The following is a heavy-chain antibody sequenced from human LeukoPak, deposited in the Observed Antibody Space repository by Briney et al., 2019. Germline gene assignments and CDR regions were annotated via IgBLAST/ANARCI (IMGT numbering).Heavy chain of an antibody. Sequence: GGSLRLSCAASGFTFSSYAMSWVRQAPGKGLEWVSAISGSGGSTYYADSVKGRFTISRDNSKNTLYLQMNSLRAEDTAVYYCAKKDGSGGRNDAFDIWGQGTMVTVPS. CDR3: AKKDGSGGRNDAFDI. J-gene: IGHJ3*02. D-gene: IGHD3-10*01. CDR2: ISGSGGST. V-gene: IGHV3-23*01. CDR1: GFTFSSYA.